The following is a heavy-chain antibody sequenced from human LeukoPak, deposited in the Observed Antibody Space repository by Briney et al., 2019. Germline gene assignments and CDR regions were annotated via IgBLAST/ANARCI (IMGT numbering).Heavy chain of an antibody. J-gene: IGHJ3*02. CDR2: IYYSGST. Sequence: SETLSLTCTVSGGSISSYYWSWIRQPPGKGLEWIGYIYYSGSTNYNPSLKSRVTISVDTSKNQFSLKLSSVTAADTAVYYCPRGFYLDAFDIWGQGTMVTVSS. D-gene: IGHD2/OR15-2a*01. V-gene: IGHV4-59*01. CDR3: PRGFYLDAFDI. CDR1: GGSISSYY.